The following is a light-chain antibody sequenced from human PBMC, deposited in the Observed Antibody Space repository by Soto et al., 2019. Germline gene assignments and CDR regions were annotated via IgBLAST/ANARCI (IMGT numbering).Light chain of an antibody. V-gene: IGLV2-14*01. CDR2: EVS. CDR1: SSDVGGYNF. J-gene: IGLJ2*01. CDR3: SSDTGISTVV. Sequence: QSALTQPASVSGSPGQSITISCTGTSSDVGGYNFVYWYQQHPGKAPKLMIYEVSNRPSGVSNRFSGSKSGNTASLTISGLQADDEADYYRSSDTGISTVVFGGGTQLTVL.